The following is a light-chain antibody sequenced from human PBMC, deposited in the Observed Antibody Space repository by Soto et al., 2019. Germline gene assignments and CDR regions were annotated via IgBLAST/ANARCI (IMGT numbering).Light chain of an antibody. CDR2: GAS. Sequence: DIQMTQSPPSVSASVGDRVTITCRATQDVGSSLGWYQQKPGKAPQLLIYGASILHNGAPSKFSGSRSGTNFTLTISSLQPEDSATYYGQQANSFAVTFGPGTKVDIK. J-gene: IGKJ3*01. CDR1: QDVGSS. V-gene: IGKV1-12*01. CDR3: QQANSFAVT.